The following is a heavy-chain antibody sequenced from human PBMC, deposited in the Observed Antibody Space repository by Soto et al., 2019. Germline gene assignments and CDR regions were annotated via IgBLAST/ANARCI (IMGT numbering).Heavy chain of an antibody. CDR1: GGTFSSYA. D-gene: IGHD5-18*01. J-gene: IGHJ4*02. V-gene: IGHV1-69*01. Sequence: QVQLVQSGAEVKKPGSSVKVSCKASGGTFSSYAISWVRQAPGQGLEWMGWIIPIFGRANYAQKFHGRVTITADESTSTAYMELSSLRSEDTAVYYCATSYRGYSYGLTDYWGQGTLVTVSS. CDR3: ATSYRGYSYGLTDY. CDR2: IIPIFGRA.